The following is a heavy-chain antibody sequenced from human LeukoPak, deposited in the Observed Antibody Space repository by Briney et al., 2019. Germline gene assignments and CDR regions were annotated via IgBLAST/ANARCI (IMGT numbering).Heavy chain of an antibody. V-gene: IGHV3-48*03. J-gene: IGHJ6*04. CDR2: ISSSGSTI. CDR3: AALGITMIGGV. Sequence: GGSLRLSCAASGFTFSGYEMNWVRQAPGKGLEWVSYISSSGSTIYYADSVKGRFTISRDNAKNSLYLQMNSLRAEDTAVYYCAALGITMIGGVWGKGTTVTISS. CDR1: GFTFSGYE. D-gene: IGHD3-10*02.